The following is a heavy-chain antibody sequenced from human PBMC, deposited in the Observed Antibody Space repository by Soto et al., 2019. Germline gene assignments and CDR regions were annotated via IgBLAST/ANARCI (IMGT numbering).Heavy chain of an antibody. J-gene: IGHJ6*02. CDR1: GGSISSGDYY. D-gene: IGHD4-17*01. CDR3: ARLGPTTVPTSYFTGNYNGMDV. Sequence: PSETLSLTCTVSGGSISSGDYYWSWIRQPPGKGPEWIGYIYYSGSTYYNPSLRSRLTISVDTSKNQFSPKLSSVTAADTAVYCCARLGPTTVPTSYFTGNYNGMDVWGQGTTVTVSS. V-gene: IGHV4-30-4*01. CDR2: IYYSGST.